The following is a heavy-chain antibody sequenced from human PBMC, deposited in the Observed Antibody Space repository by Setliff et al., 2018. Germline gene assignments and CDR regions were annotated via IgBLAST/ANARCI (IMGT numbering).Heavy chain of an antibody. J-gene: IGHJ3*02. V-gene: IGHV1-18*01. CDR2: ISAYNGNT. CDR1: GYTFSSYG. Sequence: ASVKVSCKASGYTFSSYGISWVRQAPGQGLEWMGWISAYNGNTNYAQKFQGRVTMTADTSTSTAYMELRSLRSDDTAVYYCARDLIRWAAAVSDAFDIWGQGTMVTVSS. D-gene: IGHD2-2*01. CDR3: ARDLIRWAAAVSDAFDI.